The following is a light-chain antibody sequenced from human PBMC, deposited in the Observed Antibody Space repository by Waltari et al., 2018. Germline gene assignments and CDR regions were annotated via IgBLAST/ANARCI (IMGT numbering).Light chain of an antibody. CDR1: RSDVGTYNV. CDR3: CSYGGSNTPKV. Sequence: QSALTQPASLSGSPGQSITMSCTGTRSDVGTYNVVSWYQQHPGKAPKLMIYEDTRRPSGVSNRFSGSKSGNTASLTISGLQPEDEADYYCCSYGGSNTPKVFGGGTKLTVL. V-gene: IGLV2-23*01. J-gene: IGLJ3*02. CDR2: EDT.